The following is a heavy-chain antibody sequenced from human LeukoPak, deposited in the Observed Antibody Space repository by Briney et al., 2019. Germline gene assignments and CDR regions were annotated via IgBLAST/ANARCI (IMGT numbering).Heavy chain of an antibody. CDR3: AREVQLERRNYYYCMDV. CDR1: GGTFSSYT. D-gene: IGHD1-1*01. V-gene: IGHV1-69*04. J-gene: IGHJ6*03. CDR2: IIPILGIA. Sequence: SVKVSCKASGGTFSSYTISWVRQAPGQGLEWMGRIIPILGIANYAQKFQGRVTITADKSTSTAYMELSSLRSEDTAVYYCAREVQLERRNYYYCMDVWGKGTTVTVSS.